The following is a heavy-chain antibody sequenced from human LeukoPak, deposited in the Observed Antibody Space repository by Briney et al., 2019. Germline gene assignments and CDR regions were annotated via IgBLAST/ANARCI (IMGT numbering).Heavy chain of an antibody. Sequence: PGGSLRLSCAASGFTFSSFAMSWVRQAPGKGLEGVSTIRVTGDIAYYADSLKGRFTISRDSSKNTLFLQINSLRVDDTAVYYCAKLRGYSGYDVMDYWGQGTLVTVSS. D-gene: IGHD5-12*01. CDR3: AKLRGYSGYDVMDY. V-gene: IGHV3-23*01. CDR1: GFTFSSFA. CDR2: IRVTGDIA. J-gene: IGHJ4*02.